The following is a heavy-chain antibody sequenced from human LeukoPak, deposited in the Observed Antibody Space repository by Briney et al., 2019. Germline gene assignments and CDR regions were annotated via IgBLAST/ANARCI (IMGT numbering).Heavy chain of an antibody. D-gene: IGHD2-2*02. J-gene: IGHJ4*02. CDR3: AREQKDIVVVPAAIPDY. CDR1: GGSISSGSYY. CDR2: FYTSGST. V-gene: IGHV4-61*02. Sequence: SETLSLTCTVSGGSISSGSYYWSWIRQPAGKGLEWIGRFYTSGSTNYNPSLKSRVTISVDTSKNQFSLKLSSVTAADTAVYYCAREQKDIVVVPAAIPDYWGQGTLVTVSS.